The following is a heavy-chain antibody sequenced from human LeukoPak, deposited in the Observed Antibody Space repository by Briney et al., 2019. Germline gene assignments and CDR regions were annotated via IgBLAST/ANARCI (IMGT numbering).Heavy chain of an antibody. J-gene: IGHJ4*02. V-gene: IGHV4-4*07. D-gene: IGHD3-22*01. CDR1: GGSFSSYC. CDR2: IYTSGST. Sequence: SGTLSLTCTVSGGSFSSYCLSWIRQPAGKGLEWIGRIYTSGSTNYNTSLKSRVNMSVATSKNQFSLKLTSVTAADTAVYSGARDLFPSYYYGSSGYTWGQGTLVTVSS. CDR3: ARDLFPSYYYGSSGYT.